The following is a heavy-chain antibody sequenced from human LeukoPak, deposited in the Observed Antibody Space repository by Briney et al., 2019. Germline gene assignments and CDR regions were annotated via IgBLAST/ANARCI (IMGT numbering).Heavy chain of an antibody. CDR3: ARVPQGSSWPYYFDY. D-gene: IGHD6-13*01. V-gene: IGHV1-69*10. CDR2: IVPILGTA. J-gene: IGHJ4*02. CDR1: GGTFSTYA. Sequence: SVKVSCKASGGTFSTYAISWVRQSPGQGLECVGRIVPILGTANYAQNFQGRVTITADRSTTTAYMELSSLRSEDTAVYYCARVPQGSSWPYYFDYWGQGTLVTVSS.